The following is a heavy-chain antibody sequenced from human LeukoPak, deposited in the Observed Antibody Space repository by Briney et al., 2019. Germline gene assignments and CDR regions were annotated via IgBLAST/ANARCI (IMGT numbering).Heavy chain of an antibody. V-gene: IGHV3-23*01. CDR1: GFTFSSYA. CDR2: ISGSGDST. D-gene: IGHD4-17*01. J-gene: IGHJ4*02. Sequence: GGSLRLSCAAAGFTFSSYAMRGVRQAPGKGREWVSAISGSGDSTFYTDSVKGRFTISRDNSQNTLYLQMNSLRAEDTAVYYCANRTNADYGDIFDSWGQGTLVTVSS. CDR3: ANRTNADYGDIFDS.